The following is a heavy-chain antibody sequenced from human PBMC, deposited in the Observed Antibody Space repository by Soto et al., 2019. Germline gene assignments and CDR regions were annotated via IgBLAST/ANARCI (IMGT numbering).Heavy chain of an antibody. CDR1: GGSISSYY. CDR2: VHDSWGS. CDR3: VLQGFGAPRGSRPFPRRRTTDL. Sequence: SETLSLTCTVSGGSISSYYWSWIRQPPGKGLEWIGYVHDSWGSHYNPSLKSRVAISLDTSKSQFSLKLTSVTATDTAVYYCVLQGFGAPRGSRPFPRRRTTDL. D-gene: IGHD3-10*01. V-gene: IGHV4-59*08. J-gene: IGHJ2*01.